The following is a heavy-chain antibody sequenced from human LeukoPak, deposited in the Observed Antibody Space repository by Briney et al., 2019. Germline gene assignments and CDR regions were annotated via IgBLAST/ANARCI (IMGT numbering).Heavy chain of an antibody. CDR3: AKDGHTNGVCWVDY. Sequence: GGSLRLSCAASGFTFSSYAMSWARRAPGKGMEWVSAISGSGGSTYYADSVKGRFTISRDNSKNTLYLQMNSLRAEDTAVYYCAKDGHTNGVCWVDYWGQGALVTVSS. CDR2: ISGSGGST. V-gene: IGHV3-23*01. CDR1: GFTFSSYA. J-gene: IGHJ4*02. D-gene: IGHD2-8*01.